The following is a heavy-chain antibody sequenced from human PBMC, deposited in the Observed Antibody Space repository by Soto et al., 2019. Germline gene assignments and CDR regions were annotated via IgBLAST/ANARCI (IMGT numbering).Heavy chain of an antibody. CDR2: ISGSGATT. CDR3: AKPGITGPTVRFDP. Sequence: PGGSLRLSCGASGFTFSSYSMTWVRQAPGKGLEWVSAISGSGATTSYADSVKGRFTISRDNSKNTLYLQMNSLRAEDTAVYYCAKPGITGPTVRFDPWGQGTLVTVSS. V-gene: IGHV3-23*01. J-gene: IGHJ5*02. CDR1: GFTFSSYS. D-gene: IGHD1-7*01.